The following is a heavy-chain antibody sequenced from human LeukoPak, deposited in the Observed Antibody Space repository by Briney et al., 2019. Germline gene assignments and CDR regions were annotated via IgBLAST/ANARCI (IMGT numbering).Heavy chain of an antibody. V-gene: IGHV3-7*01. Sequence: GGSLRLSCAASGFTFSSYWMSWVRQAPGKGLEWVANIKHDGSEKYYVDSVKGRFTISRDNAKDSLYLQMNSLRAQDTAVYYCARDRGYCSGGSCYSDYWGQGTLVTVSS. CDR2: IKHDGSEK. CDR1: GFTFSSYW. CDR3: ARDRGYCSGGSCYSDY. J-gene: IGHJ4*02. D-gene: IGHD2-15*01.